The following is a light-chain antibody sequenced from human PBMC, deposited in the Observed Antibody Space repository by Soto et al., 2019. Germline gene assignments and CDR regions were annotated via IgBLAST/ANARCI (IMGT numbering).Light chain of an antibody. CDR1: QSVSSSY. Sequence: EIVLTQSPGTLSLSPGERATLSCRASQSVSSSYLAWYQQTPGQAPRLLIYGASSRATGIPDRFSGSGSGTDFTLTISRLEPADVAVYYCQQYCSSPPNTFGQGTKLEIK. CDR2: GAS. V-gene: IGKV3-20*01. J-gene: IGKJ2*01. CDR3: QQYCSSPPNT.